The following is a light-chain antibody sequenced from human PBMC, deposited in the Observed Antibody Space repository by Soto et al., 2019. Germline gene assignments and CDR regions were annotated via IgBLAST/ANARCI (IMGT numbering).Light chain of an antibody. V-gene: IGLV2-14*03. J-gene: IGLJ2*01. Sequence: QSALTQPAFVSGSPGQSITISCTGTSSDVGGYNSVSWYQQHPGKAPKLMIYDVNNRPSGVSDRFSGSKSGNTASLTISGLQAEDEADFYCSSYTSSNTSVVFGGGTKLTVL. CDR3: SSYTSSNTSVV. CDR2: DVN. CDR1: SSDVGGYNS.